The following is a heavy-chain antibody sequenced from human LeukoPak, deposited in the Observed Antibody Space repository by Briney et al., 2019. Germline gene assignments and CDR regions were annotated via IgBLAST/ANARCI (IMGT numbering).Heavy chain of an antibody. CDR3: AILAAAGPSGY. Sequence: SDTLSLTCAVYGGSFSGYYWSWIRQPPGKGLEWIGEINHSGSTNYNPSLKSRVTISVDTSKNQFSLKLSSVTAADTAVYYCAILAAAGPSGYWGQGTLVTVSS. D-gene: IGHD6-13*01. V-gene: IGHV4-34*01. CDR2: INHSGST. J-gene: IGHJ4*02. CDR1: GGSFSGYY.